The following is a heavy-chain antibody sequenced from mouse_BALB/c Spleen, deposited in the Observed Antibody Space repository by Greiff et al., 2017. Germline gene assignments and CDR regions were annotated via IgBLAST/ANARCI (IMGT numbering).Heavy chain of an antibody. CDR1: GYTFTSYY. V-gene: IGHV1S56*01. CDR2: IYPGNVNT. J-gene: IGHJ4*01. CDR3: ARGEYGQAVYAMDY. D-gene: IGHD2-10*02. Sequence: QVQLKQSGPELVKPGASVRISCKASGYTFTSYYIHWVKQRPGQGLEWIGWIYPGNVNTKYNEKFKGKATLTADKSSSTAYMQLSSLTSEDSAVYFCARGEYGQAVYAMDYWGQGTSVTVSS.